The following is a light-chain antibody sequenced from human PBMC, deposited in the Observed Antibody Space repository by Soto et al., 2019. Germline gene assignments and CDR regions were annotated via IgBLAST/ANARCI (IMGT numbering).Light chain of an antibody. CDR1: QTISSW. CDR3: QLYDSYSEA. Sequence: DTQMNMSPSTLSGSVRESVTLTSRASQTISSWLALYQQKPGKAPKLLIYKASTLKSGVPSRFSGSGSGTEFTLTSSSLQPDDLASYYCQLYDSYSEACGQGTKVEIK. J-gene: IGKJ1*01. V-gene: IGKV1-5*03. CDR2: KAS.